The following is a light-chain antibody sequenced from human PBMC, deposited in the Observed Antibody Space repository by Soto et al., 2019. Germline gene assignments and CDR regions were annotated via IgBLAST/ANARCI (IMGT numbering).Light chain of an antibody. V-gene: IGKV2-30*01. J-gene: IGKJ2*01. Sequence: DVAMTQSPLSLPVTLGQPASISCRSSQSLTYSDGNTYLNWFHLRPGQSPRRLIYKVSNRDSGGPDRFSGSGSGPDFTLKLSRGEAEDVGVYYCMQGTHWPPYTVGQGTKLEIK. CDR3: MQGTHWPPYT. CDR1: QSLTYSDGNTY. CDR2: KVS.